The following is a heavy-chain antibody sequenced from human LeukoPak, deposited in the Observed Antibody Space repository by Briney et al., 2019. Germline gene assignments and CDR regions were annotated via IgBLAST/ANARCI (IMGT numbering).Heavy chain of an antibody. V-gene: IGHV3-15*01. D-gene: IGHD6-19*01. CDR3: AKDPDPHNSSGWYSLLVYFDY. CDR2: IKSKTDGGTT. J-gene: IGHJ4*02. Sequence: GGSLRLSCAASGFTFSDAWMSWVRQAPGKGLEWVGLIKSKTDGGTTDYAAPVKGRFTISRDDSKNMLYLQMNSLRAEDTAVYYCAKDPDPHNSSGWYSLLVYFDYWGQGTLVTVSS. CDR1: GFTFSDAW.